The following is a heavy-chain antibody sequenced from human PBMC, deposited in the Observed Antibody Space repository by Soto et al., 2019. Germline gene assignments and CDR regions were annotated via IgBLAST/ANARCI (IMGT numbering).Heavy chain of an antibody. CDR1: GGSISSSSYH. D-gene: IGHD2-15*01. CDR2: IYYSGST. CDR3: ARGYCSGGSCYRY. J-gene: IGHJ4*02. Sequence: SETLSLTCTVSGGSISSSSYHWGWIRQPPGKGLEWIGSIYYSGSTYYNPSLKSRVTISVDTSKNQFSLKLSSVTAADTAVYYCARGYCSGGSCYRYWGQGSQVTVSS. V-gene: IGHV4-39*01.